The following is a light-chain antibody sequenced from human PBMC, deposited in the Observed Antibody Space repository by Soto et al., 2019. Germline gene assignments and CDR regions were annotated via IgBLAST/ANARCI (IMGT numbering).Light chain of an antibody. CDR3: QQRSTWPLT. V-gene: IGKV3-11*01. CDR1: QNVGGY. J-gene: IGKJ4*01. CDR2: DAS. Sequence: EIVLTQSPATLSLSPGERATLSCRASQNVGGYLAWYQQKPGQAPRLLIYDASDRATGIPDRFSGSGSGTDFSLTISSLEPEDLAVYYCQQRSTWPLTGGGGTKVEIK.